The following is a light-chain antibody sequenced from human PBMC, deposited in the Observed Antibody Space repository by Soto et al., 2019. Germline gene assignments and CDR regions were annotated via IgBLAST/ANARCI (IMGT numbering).Light chain of an antibody. Sequence: EIVLTQSPGTLSLSPGERATLSCRASQSVRSSNLAWYQQKPGQGPRLLIYGASSRATGIPDRFSSSGSGTDFTLTISRLEPEDFAVYYCQQYGSSPPRTFGQGTKVEIK. V-gene: IGKV3-20*01. CDR1: QSVRSSN. J-gene: IGKJ1*01. CDR3: QQYGSSPPRT. CDR2: GAS.